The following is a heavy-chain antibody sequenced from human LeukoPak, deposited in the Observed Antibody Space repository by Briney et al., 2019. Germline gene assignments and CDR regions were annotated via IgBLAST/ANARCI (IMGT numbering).Heavy chain of an antibody. D-gene: IGHD3-9*01. CDR2: IKSKTDGGTT. CDR3: TTGRDILTGRRMPPYYMDV. V-gene: IGHV3-15*01. J-gene: IGHJ6*03. CDR1: GFTFSSYS. Sequence: GGSLRLSCAASGFTFSSYSMNWVRQAPGKGLEWVGRIKSKTDGGTTDYAAPVKGRFTISRDDSKNTLYLQMNSLKTEDTAVYYCTTGRDILTGRRMPPYYMDVWGKGTTVTISS.